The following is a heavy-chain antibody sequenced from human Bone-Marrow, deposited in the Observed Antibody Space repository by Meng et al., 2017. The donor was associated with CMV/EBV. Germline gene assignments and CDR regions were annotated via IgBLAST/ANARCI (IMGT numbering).Heavy chain of an antibody. CDR2: IRYDVSNK. CDR1: GFTFSSYG. V-gene: IGHV3-30*02. D-gene: IGHD6-6*01. Sequence: GGSLRLSCVASGFTFSSYGMHWVRQAPGKGLEWVTFIRYDVSNKYYADSVKGQFTISRDNSKNTLYLQMNSLRAEDKAVYYCAKDKSPYSSSGIDYWGQGTLVTVSS. J-gene: IGHJ4*02. CDR3: AKDKSPYSSSGIDY.